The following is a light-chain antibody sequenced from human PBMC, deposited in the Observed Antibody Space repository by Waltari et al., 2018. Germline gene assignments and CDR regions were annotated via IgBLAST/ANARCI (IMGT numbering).Light chain of an antibody. CDR1: QSIATN. V-gene: IGKV3-15*01. J-gene: IGKJ5*01. CDR3: QQYNRWPPIT. CDR2: DAS. Sequence: EVVMTQSPATPSVSPGGRATLPCRASQSIATNLAWYQQRRGQAPRLLIFDASTRATSISGRFSGSGSGTEFTLTISSLQSEDSAVYYCQQYNRWPPITFGQGTRLEIK.